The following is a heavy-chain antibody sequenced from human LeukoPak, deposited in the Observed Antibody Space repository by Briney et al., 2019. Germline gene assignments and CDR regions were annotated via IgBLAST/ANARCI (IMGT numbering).Heavy chain of an antibody. CDR3: ARRSGSSWYSRGYPDY. J-gene: IGHJ4*02. Sequence: GESLKISCKGSGYSFTSYWIGWVRQMPGKGLEWMGIIYPGDSDTRYSPSFQGQVTISADKSISTAYLQWSSLKAPDTAMYYCARRSGSSWYSRGYPDYWGQGTLVTVSS. D-gene: IGHD6-13*01. V-gene: IGHV5-51*01. CDR2: IYPGDSDT. CDR1: GYSFTSYW.